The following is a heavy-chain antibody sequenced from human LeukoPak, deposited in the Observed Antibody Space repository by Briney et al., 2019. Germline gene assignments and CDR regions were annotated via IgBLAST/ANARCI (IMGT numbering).Heavy chain of an antibody. D-gene: IGHD6-13*01. J-gene: IGHJ3*02. V-gene: IGHV1-8*03. CDR1: GYTFTSYD. CDR3: ARDRSIAFDI. CDR2: MNPNSGNT. Sequence: ASVKVSCKASGYTFTSYDINWVRQATGQGLEWMGWMNPNSGNTGYAQKFQGRVTITRDTSASTAYMELSSLRSEDMAVYYCARDRSIAFDIWGQGTMVTVSS.